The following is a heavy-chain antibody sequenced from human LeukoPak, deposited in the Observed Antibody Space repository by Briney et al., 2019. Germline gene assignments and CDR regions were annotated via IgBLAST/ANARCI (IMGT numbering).Heavy chain of an antibody. D-gene: IGHD1-7*01. CDR1: GGSISSGSYY. CDR2: IYTSGST. Sequence: PSQTLSLTCTVSGGSISSGSYYWSWIRQPAGKGLEWIGRIYTSGSTNYNPSLKSRVTISVDTSKNPFSLKLSSVTAADTAVYYCARVPYNWNYGYFDYWGQGTLVTVSS. CDR3: ARVPYNWNYGYFDY. V-gene: IGHV4-61*02. J-gene: IGHJ4*02.